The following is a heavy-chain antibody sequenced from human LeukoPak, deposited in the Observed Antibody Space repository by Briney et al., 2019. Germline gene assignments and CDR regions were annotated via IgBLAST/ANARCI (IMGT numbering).Heavy chain of an antibody. V-gene: IGHV1-18*01. J-gene: IGHJ4*02. CDR3: AIDWTRPTTVTTALFGY. CDR2: ISAYNGNT. Sequence: ASVKVSCKASGYTFTSYGISWVRQAPGQGLEWMGWISAYNGNTNYAQKLQGRVTMTTDTSTSTAYMELSSLRSDDTAVYYCAIDWTRPTTVTTALFGYWGQGTLVTVSS. D-gene: IGHD4-17*01. CDR1: GYTFTSYG.